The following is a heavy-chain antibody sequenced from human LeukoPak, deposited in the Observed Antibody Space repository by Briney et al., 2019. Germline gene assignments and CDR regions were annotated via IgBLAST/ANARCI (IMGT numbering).Heavy chain of an antibody. CDR1: GDSISSSNYY. CDR3: VRHSGHSVSYLFGFDI. Sequence: PSETLSLTSSVPGDSISSSNYYWGWIRQPPGKGLEWIGSFYYGGSTYYNPSLKSRVTISVDTSKNQFSLKLSSVTAADTAVYYCVRHSGHSVSYLFGFDIWGQGTTVTVSS. CDR2: FYYGGST. D-gene: IGHD1-26*01. J-gene: IGHJ3*02. V-gene: IGHV4-39*01.